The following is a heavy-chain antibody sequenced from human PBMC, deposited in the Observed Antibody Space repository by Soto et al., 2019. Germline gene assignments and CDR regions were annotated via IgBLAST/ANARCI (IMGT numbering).Heavy chain of an antibody. CDR1: GFTFGSYG. CDR2: ISYDGSNK. J-gene: IGHJ4*02. Sequence: QVQLVESGGGVVQPGRSLRLSCAASGFTFGSYGMHWVRQAPGKGLEWVAVISYDGSNKYYADSVKGRFTISRDNSKNTLYLQMNSLRAEDTAVYYCAKDWVSAAAGTFDYWGQGTLVTVSS. D-gene: IGHD6-13*01. V-gene: IGHV3-30*18. CDR3: AKDWVSAAAGTFDY.